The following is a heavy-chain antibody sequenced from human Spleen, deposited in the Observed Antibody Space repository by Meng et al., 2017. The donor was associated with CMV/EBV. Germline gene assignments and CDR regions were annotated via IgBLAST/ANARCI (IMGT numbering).Heavy chain of an antibody. CDR3: ARVSSGWDYFDY. CDR2: IYHSGST. V-gene: IGHV4-30-2*01. CDR1: GGSISSGGYS. J-gene: IGHJ4*02. D-gene: IGHD6-19*01. Sequence: QLQSQDAWSGLVKPSHPRSLTCAVSGGSISSGGYSWSWIRQPPGKGLEWIGYIYHSGSTYYNPSLKSRVTISVDRSKNQFSLKLSSVTAADTAVYYCARVSSGWDYFDYWGQGTLVTVSS.